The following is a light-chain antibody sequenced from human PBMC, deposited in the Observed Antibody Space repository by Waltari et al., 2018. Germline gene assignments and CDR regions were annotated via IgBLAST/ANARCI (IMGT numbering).Light chain of an antibody. CDR1: DIGSKS. V-gene: IGLV3-21*04. J-gene: IGLJ2*01. CDR2: DDT. Sequence: SYVLTQPPSVSVAPGKTARITCSGNDIGSKSVHWYQQKPGQAPVLVIFDDTDRPAGIPAQCSGSNSGNTATLTISRVEAGDEADYYCQVWDSSSVHVVFGGGTKLTVL. CDR3: QVWDSSSVHVV.